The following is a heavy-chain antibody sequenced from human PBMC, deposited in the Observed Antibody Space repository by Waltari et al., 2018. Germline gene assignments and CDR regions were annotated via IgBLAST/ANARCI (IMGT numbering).Heavy chain of an antibody. CDR1: GYTFTGYY. CDR3: ARWGHDYGGNPGDY. V-gene: IGHV1-2*02. J-gene: IGHJ4*02. Sequence: QVQLVQSGAEVKKPGASVKVSCKASGYTFTGYYMHWVRPAPGQGLEWVGWINPNSGGTDYAQKFQGRVTVTRDTSISTAYMELSRLRSDDTAVYYCARWGHDYGGNPGDYWGQGTLVSVSS. CDR2: INPNSGGT. D-gene: IGHD4-17*01.